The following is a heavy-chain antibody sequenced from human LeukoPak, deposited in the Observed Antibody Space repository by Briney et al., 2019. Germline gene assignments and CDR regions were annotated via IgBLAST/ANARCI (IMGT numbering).Heavy chain of an antibody. CDR3: VRDLVHYYDSSGYYYYYYGMDV. V-gene: IGHV3-66*01. CDR2: IYSGGST. Sequence: PGGSLRLSCAASGFTVSSNYMSWVRQAPGKGLEWVSVIYSGGSTYYADSVKGRFTISRDNSKNALYLQMNSLRAEDTAVYYCVRDLVHYYDSSGYYYYYYGMDVWGQGTTVTVSS. J-gene: IGHJ6*02. CDR1: GFTVSSNY. D-gene: IGHD3-22*01.